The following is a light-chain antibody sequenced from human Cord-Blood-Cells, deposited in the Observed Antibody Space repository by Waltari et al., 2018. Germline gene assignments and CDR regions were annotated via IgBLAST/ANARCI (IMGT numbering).Light chain of an antibody. CDR2: GAS. J-gene: IGKJ2*01. CDR1: QSVSSSY. Sequence: EIVLTQSPGTLSLSPGERATLSSRASQSVSSSYLAWYQQKPGQAPRLLIYGASSRATGIPDRFSGSECGTDFTLTISRLEPEDFAVYYCHQYGSAPYTFGQGTKLEIK. CDR3: HQYGSAPYT. V-gene: IGKV3-20*01.